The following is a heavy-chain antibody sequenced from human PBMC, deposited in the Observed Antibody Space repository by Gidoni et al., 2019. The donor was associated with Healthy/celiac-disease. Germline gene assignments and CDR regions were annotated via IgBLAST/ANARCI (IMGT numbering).Heavy chain of an antibody. D-gene: IGHD2-15*01. CDR2: IYPGDSDT. V-gene: IGHV5-51*01. Sequence: EVQLVQSGAEVKKPGASLKISCKASGSSFTSYWIGWVRQMPGKGLEWMGIIYPGDSDTRYSPSFQGQVTISADKSISTAYLQWSSLKASDTAMYYCARHIVVVVAATRLTNYGMDVWGQGTTVTVSS. CDR3: ARHIVVVVAATRLTNYGMDV. CDR1: GSSFTSYW. J-gene: IGHJ6*02.